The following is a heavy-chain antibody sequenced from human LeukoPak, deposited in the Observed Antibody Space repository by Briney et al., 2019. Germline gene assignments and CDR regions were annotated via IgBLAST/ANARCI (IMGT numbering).Heavy chain of an antibody. D-gene: IGHD3-16*02. J-gene: IGHJ4*02. V-gene: IGHV4-59*01. CDR3: ARERTFGGVIVSRYYFDY. Sequence: SVPLSLICTVCGHPISSYYWRWLRQPPGKGLEGNGYTYYSGKTNYSPSLKSRVTISVDTSKNQFSLKLSSVTAADAAVYYCARERTFGGVIVSRYYFDYGGEGTLVTVSS. CDR1: GHPISSYY. CDR2: TYYSGKT.